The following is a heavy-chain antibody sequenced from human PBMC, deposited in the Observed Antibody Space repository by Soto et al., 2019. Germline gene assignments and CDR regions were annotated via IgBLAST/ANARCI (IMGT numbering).Heavy chain of an antibody. V-gene: IGHV4-59*08. D-gene: IGHD4-17*01. Sequence: SETLSLTCTVSGGSISSYYWSWIRQPPGKGLEWIGYIYYSGSTNYNPSLKSRVTISVDTSKNQFSLKLSSVTAADTAVYYCARHVSGITTVTRYDYWGQGTLVTVSS. J-gene: IGHJ4*02. CDR2: IYYSGST. CDR3: ARHVSGITTVTRYDY. CDR1: GGSISSYY.